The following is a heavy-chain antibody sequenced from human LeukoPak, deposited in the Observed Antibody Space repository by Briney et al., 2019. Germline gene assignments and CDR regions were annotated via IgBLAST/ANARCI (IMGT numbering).Heavy chain of an antibody. Sequence: GGSLRLSCAASGFTFSSYAMGWVRQAPGKGLEWVSIITGGGGTIYYADSVKGRFTISRDNSQNTLYLQMNSLRDEDTALYYCARPRVNYYDRPFQYWGQGTLVTVSS. CDR1: GFTFSSYA. CDR2: ITGGGGTI. V-gene: IGHV3-23*01. CDR3: ARPRVNYYDRPFQY. D-gene: IGHD3-22*01. J-gene: IGHJ1*01.